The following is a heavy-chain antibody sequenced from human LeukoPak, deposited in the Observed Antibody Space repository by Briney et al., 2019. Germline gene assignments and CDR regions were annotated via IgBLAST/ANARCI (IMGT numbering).Heavy chain of an antibody. V-gene: IGHV3-66*01. CDR1: GFTVSSNY. J-gene: IGHJ6*02. D-gene: IGHD3-10*01. Sequence: GGSLRLSCAASGFTVSSNYMTWVRQAPGKGLEWVSVISSGGSTFYADSVKGRFTISRDNAKNSLYLQMNSLRAEDTAVYYCARDTFMIRGCMDVWGQGTTVTVSS. CDR2: ISSGGST. CDR3: ARDTFMIRGCMDV.